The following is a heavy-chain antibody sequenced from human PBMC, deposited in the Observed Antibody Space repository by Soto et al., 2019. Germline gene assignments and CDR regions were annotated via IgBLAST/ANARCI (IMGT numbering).Heavy chain of an antibody. V-gene: IGHV3-7*04. D-gene: IGHD3-22*01. CDR3: ARGDYYDNAGPSSDAFDV. CDR2: IKPDGSEK. J-gene: IGHJ3*01. Sequence: GGSLRLSCAASGFTVSTNYMSWVRQSPEKGLEWVANIKPDGSEKWYVDSVKGRFTISRDNAKNSLYLQMNSLRAEDTAVYYCARGDYYDNAGPSSDAFDVWGQGTMVTVSS. CDR1: GFTVSTNY.